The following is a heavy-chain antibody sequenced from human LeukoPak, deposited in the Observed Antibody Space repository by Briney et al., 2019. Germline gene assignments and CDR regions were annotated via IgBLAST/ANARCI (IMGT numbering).Heavy chain of an antibody. V-gene: IGHV1-2*02. D-gene: IGHD3-22*01. CDR1: GYTFTGYY. CDR2: INPNSGGT. J-gene: IGHJ4*02. Sequence: GASVKVSCKASGYTFTGYYMHWVRQAPGQGLEWMGWINPNSGGTNYAQKFQGRVTMTRDTSISTAYMELSRLRSYDTAVYYCARDLFPRPHYDSSGYQEYYFDYWGQGTLVTVSS. CDR3: ARDLFPRPHYDSSGYQEYYFDY.